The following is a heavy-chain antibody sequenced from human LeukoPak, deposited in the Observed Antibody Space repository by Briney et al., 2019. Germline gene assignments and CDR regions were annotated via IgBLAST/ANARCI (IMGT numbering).Heavy chain of an antibody. D-gene: IGHD2-15*01. CDR1: GYRFSTYW. CDR2: IDPSDSHA. V-gene: IGHV5-10-1*01. Sequence: GESLKISCKGSGYRFSTYWIAWVRQMPGKGLEWMGRIDPSDSHASYSPSLQGHVTISADKSINTAYLQWSSLKASDTAMYYCARHDCSGGSCPLAYWGRGTLVTVPS. CDR3: ARHDCSGGSCPLAY. J-gene: IGHJ4*02.